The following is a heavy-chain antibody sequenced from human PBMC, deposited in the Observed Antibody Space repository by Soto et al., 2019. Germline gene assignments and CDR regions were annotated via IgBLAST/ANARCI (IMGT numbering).Heavy chain of an antibody. CDR1: GGSISSGDYY. V-gene: IGHV4-30-4*01. J-gene: IGHJ5*02. Sequence: SETLSLTXTVSGGSISSGDYYWSWIRQPPGKGLEWIGYIYYSGSTYYNPSLKSRVTISVDTSKNQFSLKLSSVTAADTAVYYCASGPYLSGGDYFWFDPWGQGTLVTVSS. CDR3: ASGPYLSGGDYFWFDP. CDR2: IYYSGST. D-gene: IGHD4-17*01.